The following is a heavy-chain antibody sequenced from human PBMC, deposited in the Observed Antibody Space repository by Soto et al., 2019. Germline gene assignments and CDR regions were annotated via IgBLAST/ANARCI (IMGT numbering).Heavy chain of an antibody. CDR2: INPGSGGT. CDR1: GYTFTAYF. Sequence: ASVQVSCKASGYTFTAYFMHWVRQAPGQGLEWMGWINPGSGGTNYAQKFQGRVTMTRDTSISTAYMELSSLTSDDTAVYYCARGVGSSWFDPWGQGTLVTVSS. CDR3: ARGVGSSWFDP. D-gene: IGHD6-25*01. J-gene: IGHJ5*02. V-gene: IGHV1-2*02.